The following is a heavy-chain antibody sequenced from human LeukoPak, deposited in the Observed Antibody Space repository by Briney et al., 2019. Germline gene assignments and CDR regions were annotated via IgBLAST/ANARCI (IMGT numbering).Heavy chain of an antibody. CDR2: IYYSGST. Sequence: PSETLSLTCTVSGGSISSYHWSWIRQPPGKGLEWIGYIYYSGSTNYNPSLKSRVTISVDTSKNQFSLKLSSVTAADTAVYYCARVPGYYYDSSGYLSDAFDIWGQGTMVTVSS. J-gene: IGHJ3*02. D-gene: IGHD3-22*01. CDR1: GGSISSYH. V-gene: IGHV4-59*01. CDR3: ARVPGYYYDSSGYLSDAFDI.